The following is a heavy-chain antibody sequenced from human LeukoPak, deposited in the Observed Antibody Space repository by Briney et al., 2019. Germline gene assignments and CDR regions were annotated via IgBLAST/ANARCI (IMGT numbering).Heavy chain of an antibody. Sequence: SETLSLTCTVSGGSISSSSYYWGWIRQPAGKGLEWIGRIYTSGSTNYNPSLKSRVTMSVDTSKNQFSLKLSSVTAADTAVYYCARWGGCSGGSCYGRFLFDPWGQGTLVTVSS. CDR3: ARWGGCSGGSCYGRFLFDP. CDR2: IYTSGST. J-gene: IGHJ5*02. V-gene: IGHV4-61*02. CDR1: GGSISSSSYY. D-gene: IGHD2-15*01.